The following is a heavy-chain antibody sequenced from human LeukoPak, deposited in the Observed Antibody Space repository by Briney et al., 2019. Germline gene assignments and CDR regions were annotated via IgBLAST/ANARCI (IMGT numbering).Heavy chain of an antibody. D-gene: IGHD6-13*01. Sequence: GGSLRLSCAPSGFTLSIYWMHWVPQAPGGGLVWVSRIYSDGSSTSYADSVRGRFTISRDNSKNTLYLQMNSLRAEDTAVYYCAKQGIAAAGTAFDIWGQGTMVTVSS. J-gene: IGHJ3*02. V-gene: IGHV3-74*01. CDR2: IYSDGSST. CDR3: AKQGIAAAGTAFDI. CDR1: GFTLSIYW.